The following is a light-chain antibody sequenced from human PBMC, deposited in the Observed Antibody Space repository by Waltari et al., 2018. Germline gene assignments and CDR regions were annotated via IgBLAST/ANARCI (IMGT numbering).Light chain of an antibody. Sequence: DIQLTPSPSSLSASVGDRVTITCRASQGISSYLAWYQQKPGKAPKLLIYKASSLQSGVPSRFSGSGSGTEFTLTISSLQPEDFAVYYCQQRNSYPLTFGGGTKVEIK. CDR3: QQRNSYPLT. CDR2: KAS. CDR1: QGISSY. V-gene: IGKV1-9*01. J-gene: IGKJ4*01.